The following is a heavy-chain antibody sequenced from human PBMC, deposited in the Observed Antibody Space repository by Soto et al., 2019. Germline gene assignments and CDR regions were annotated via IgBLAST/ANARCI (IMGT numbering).Heavy chain of an antibody. CDR3: ARTPPRFYGDYEYFQH. Sequence: GASVKVSCKASGYTFTSYYMHWVRQAPGQGLEWMGIINPSGGSTSYAQKFQGRVTMTRDTSTSTVYTELSSLRSEDTAVYYCARTPPRFYGDYEYFQHWGQGTLVTVSS. CDR2: INPSGGST. D-gene: IGHD4-17*01. CDR1: GYTFTSYY. J-gene: IGHJ1*01. V-gene: IGHV1-46*03.